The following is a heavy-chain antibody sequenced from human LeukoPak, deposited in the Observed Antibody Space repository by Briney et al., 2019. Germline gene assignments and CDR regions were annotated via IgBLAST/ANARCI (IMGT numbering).Heavy chain of an antibody. Sequence: TGGSLRLSCAASGFTFSSYGMHWVRQAPGKGLEWVANIKQDGSEKYYVDSVRGRFTVSRDNGKNSLYLQMSRLRVDDTAIYYCARGGWSIDYWGQGTLVTVSS. D-gene: IGHD6-19*01. CDR3: ARGGWSIDY. CDR1: GFTFSSYG. J-gene: IGHJ4*02. V-gene: IGHV3-7*01. CDR2: IKQDGSEK.